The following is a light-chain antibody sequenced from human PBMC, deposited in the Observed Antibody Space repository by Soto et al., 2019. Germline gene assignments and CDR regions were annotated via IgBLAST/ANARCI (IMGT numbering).Light chain of an antibody. J-gene: IGKJ2*01. V-gene: IGKV1-12*01. CDR2: SVS. Sequence: DIQMTQSPSSVSASVGDRVTITCRASQGVSSWLGWYQQKPGKAPKVLIYSVSSLESGVPSRFSGSGSGTDFTLTINSLQPEDFATYYCLQANTFPYTFGQGTKLEIK. CDR3: LQANTFPYT. CDR1: QGVSSW.